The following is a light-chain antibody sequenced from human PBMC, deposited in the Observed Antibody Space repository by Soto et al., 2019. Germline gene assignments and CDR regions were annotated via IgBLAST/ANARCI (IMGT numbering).Light chain of an antibody. Sequence: EIQMTQSPASLSASVGDRVTITCRTSQSIDNYLNWYQQEPGKAPKLLMFAASTLQSGVPSRFSGSGSETDFTLTISSLQPEDLATYYCQQSYTTLFTFGPGTKVDIK. J-gene: IGKJ3*01. CDR3: QQSYTTLFT. CDR1: QSIDNY. CDR2: AAS. V-gene: IGKV1-39*01.